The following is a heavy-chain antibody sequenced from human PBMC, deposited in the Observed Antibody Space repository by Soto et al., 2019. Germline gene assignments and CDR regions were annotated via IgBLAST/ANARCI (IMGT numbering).Heavy chain of an antibody. J-gene: IGHJ6*02. CDR3: AKSTGGTANGMDV. Sequence: EVQLVESGGGLVQPGRSLRLSCAASGFSFDDYAMHWVRQAPGKGLEWVSGISWNSGTIGYADSVKGRFTISRDNAKNSLYLQMNSLRGEDTALYYCAKSTGGTANGMDVWGQGTTVTVSS. CDR2: ISWNSGTI. D-gene: IGHD2-8*02. V-gene: IGHV3-9*01. CDR1: GFSFDDYA.